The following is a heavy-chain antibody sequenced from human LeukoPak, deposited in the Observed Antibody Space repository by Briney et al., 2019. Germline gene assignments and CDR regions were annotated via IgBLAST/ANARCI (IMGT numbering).Heavy chain of an antibody. CDR1: GYTFTGYY. Sequence: ASVKVSCKASGYTFTGYYMHWVRQAPGQGLEWMGWINPNSGGTNYAQKFQGRVTMTRDTSIGTAYMELSRLRSDDTAVYYCARQFDDPYGPPFTGFLKSWFDPWGQGTLVTVSS. V-gene: IGHV1-2*02. D-gene: IGHD3-10*01. CDR3: ARQFDDPYGPPFTGFLKSWFDP. CDR2: INPNSGGT. J-gene: IGHJ5*02.